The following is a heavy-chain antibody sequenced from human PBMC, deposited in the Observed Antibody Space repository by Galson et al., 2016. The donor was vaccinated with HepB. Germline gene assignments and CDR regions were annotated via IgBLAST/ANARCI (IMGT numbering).Heavy chain of an antibody. D-gene: IGHD3-3*01. CDR2: ISASGGTT. CDR3: AKVIIDYVNPCVY. Sequence: SLRLSCAASGFSFSGYDMGWVRQAPGKGLEGVSVISASGGTTYYADSVQGRFTMSRDNSKNMLYLQLNDLRAEDTAVYFCAKVIIDYVNPCVYRGQGTLVTVSS. J-gene: IGHJ4*02. V-gene: IGHV3-23*01. CDR1: GFSFSGYD.